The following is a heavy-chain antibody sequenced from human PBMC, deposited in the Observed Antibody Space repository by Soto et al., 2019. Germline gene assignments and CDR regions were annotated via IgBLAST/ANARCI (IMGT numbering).Heavy chain of an antibody. D-gene: IGHD3-10*01. Sequence: EVQLVESGGGLVKPGGSLRLSCAASGFTFSNAWMSWVRQAPGKGLEWVGCVKTKTDRGTTDYAAPVKGRFTISRDDSKNTLYVQMNSLKTEDTAVYYCTTGELGLSDAFDIWGQGTMVTVSS. J-gene: IGHJ3*02. V-gene: IGHV3-15*01. CDR2: VKTKTDRGTT. CDR1: GFTFSNAW. CDR3: TTGELGLSDAFDI.